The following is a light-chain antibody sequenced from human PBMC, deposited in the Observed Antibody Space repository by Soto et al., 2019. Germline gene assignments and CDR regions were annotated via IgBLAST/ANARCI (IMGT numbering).Light chain of an antibody. Sequence: EIVLTQSPVTLSLSPGERATLSCGASQTVSSGYLAWYQQRPGLAPRLLIYDASSRATGIPDRFSGSGSGTDFSLTISRLEPEDFAVYYCQQYNNWPLTFGGGTKVEIK. CDR1: QTVSSGY. V-gene: IGKV3D-20*01. J-gene: IGKJ4*01. CDR2: DAS. CDR3: QQYNNWPLT.